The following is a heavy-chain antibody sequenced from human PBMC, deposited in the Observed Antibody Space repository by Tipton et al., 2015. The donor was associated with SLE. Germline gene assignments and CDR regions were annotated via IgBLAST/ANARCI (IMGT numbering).Heavy chain of an antibody. CDR3: ARAFRLGLDSFDI. Sequence: GSLRLSCAASGFSFSSYYMNWVRQVPGKGLAWVSRIETDGRSTAYADSVKGRFTVSRDNAQDTLFLQMNSLRAEDSGVYYCARAFRLGLDSFDIWGQGTMVTVSS. V-gene: IGHV3-74*01. CDR1: GFSFSSYY. D-gene: IGHD3/OR15-3a*01. CDR2: IETDGRST. J-gene: IGHJ3*02.